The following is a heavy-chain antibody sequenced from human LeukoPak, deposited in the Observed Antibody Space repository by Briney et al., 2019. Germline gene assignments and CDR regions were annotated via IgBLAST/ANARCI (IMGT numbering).Heavy chain of an antibody. Sequence: PGGSLRLSCAASGFTFSSYEMNWVRQAPGKGLEWVSYISSSGSTIYCADSVKGRFTISRDNAKNSLYLQMNSLRAEDTAVYYCAREYYYDSSGYSPYNWFDPWGQGTLVTVSS. J-gene: IGHJ5*02. CDR1: GFTFSSYE. D-gene: IGHD3-22*01. CDR2: ISSSGSTI. V-gene: IGHV3-48*03. CDR3: AREYYYDSSGYSPYNWFDP.